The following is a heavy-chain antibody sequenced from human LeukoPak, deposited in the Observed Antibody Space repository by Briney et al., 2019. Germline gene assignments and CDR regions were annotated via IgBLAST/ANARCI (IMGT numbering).Heavy chain of an antibody. D-gene: IGHD3-10*01. Sequence: TSVKVSXKASGFTFTSSAMQWVRQARGQRLEWIGWIVVGSGNTNYAQKFQERVTITRDMSTSTAYMELSSLRSEDTAVYYCAALYYYGSGSTDYWGQGTLVTVSS. V-gene: IGHV1-58*02. J-gene: IGHJ4*02. CDR2: IVVGSGNT. CDR3: AALYYYGSGSTDY. CDR1: GFTFTSSA.